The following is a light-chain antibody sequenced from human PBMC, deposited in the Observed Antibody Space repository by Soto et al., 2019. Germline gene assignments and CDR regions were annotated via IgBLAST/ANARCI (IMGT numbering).Light chain of an antibody. CDR3: APWDDRLXGYV. CDR1: SSNIGACQD. CDR2: DSN. Sequence: QSFLRQPPSVSGAPVQRVTISCTGTSSNIGACQDVHWYRQLPGASPKFLISDSNNRASGVPDRFSVSKSGASASLASTGLRDEDEDDYYCAPWDDRLXGYVVGTGTKVXV. J-gene: IGLJ1*01. V-gene: IGLV1-40*01.